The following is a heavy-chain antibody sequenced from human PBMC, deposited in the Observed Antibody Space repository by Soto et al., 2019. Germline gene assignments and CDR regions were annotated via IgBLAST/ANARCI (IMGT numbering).Heavy chain of an antibody. Sequence: SVKVSCKASGGTFSSYAISWVRQAPGQGLEWMGGIILIFGTANYAQKFQGRVTITADESTSTAYMELSSLRSEDTAVYYCARDRKSLYYYDSSGYYYDTWFDPWGQGTLVTVSS. CDR3: ARDRKSLYYYDSSGYYYDTWFDP. D-gene: IGHD3-22*01. J-gene: IGHJ5*02. CDR2: IILIFGTA. V-gene: IGHV1-69*13. CDR1: GGTFSSYA.